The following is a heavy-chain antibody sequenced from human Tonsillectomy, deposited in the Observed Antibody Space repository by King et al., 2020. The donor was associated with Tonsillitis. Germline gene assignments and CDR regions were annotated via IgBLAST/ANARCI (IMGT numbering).Heavy chain of an antibody. CDR1: GFTFSSYE. D-gene: IGHD1-26*01. CDR3: ARDEVGATGYFDY. Sequence: VQLVESGGGLVQPGGSLRLSCAASGFTFSSYEMNWVRQAPGKGLEWVSYMSSSGSAIYYADSVKGRFTISRDNAKNSLYLQMNSLRAEDTAVYYCARDEVGATGYFDYWDQGTLVTVSS. V-gene: IGHV3-48*03. CDR2: MSSSGSAI. J-gene: IGHJ4*02.